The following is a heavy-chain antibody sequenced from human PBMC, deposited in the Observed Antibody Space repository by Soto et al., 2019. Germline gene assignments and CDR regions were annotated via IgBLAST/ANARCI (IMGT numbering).Heavy chain of an antibody. D-gene: IGHD6-6*01. CDR3: ARGRIAARPYFGLFGY. J-gene: IGHJ4*02. CDR1: GGTFSSYA. Sequence: GASVKVSCKASGGTFSSYAISWVRQAPGQGLEWMGGIIPIFGTANYAQKFQGRVTITADESTSTAYMELSSLRSEDTAVYYCARGRIAARPYFGLFGYWGQGTLVTVSS. V-gene: IGHV1-69*13. CDR2: IIPIFGTA.